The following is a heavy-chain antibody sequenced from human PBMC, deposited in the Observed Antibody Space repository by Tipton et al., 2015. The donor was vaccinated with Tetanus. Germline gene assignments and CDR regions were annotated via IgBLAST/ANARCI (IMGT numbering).Heavy chain of an antibody. Sequence: SLRLSCAASGFTVSSNYMSWVRQAPGKGLEWVSVIYSGGSTYYADSVKGRFTISRDNSKNTLYLQMNSLRAEDTAVYYCARGSRGWHTDFDYWGQGTLVTVSS. CDR1: GFTVSSNY. CDR3: ARGSRGWHTDFDY. CDR2: IYSGGST. V-gene: IGHV3-66*01. J-gene: IGHJ4*02. D-gene: IGHD6-19*01.